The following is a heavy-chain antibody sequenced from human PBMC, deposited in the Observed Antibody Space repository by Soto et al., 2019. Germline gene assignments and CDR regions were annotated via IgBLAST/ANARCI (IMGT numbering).Heavy chain of an antibody. V-gene: IGHV2-5*01. Sequence: QITLKESGPTLVKPTQTLTLTCTYSGFSLRTTGVGVGWIRQHPGKALEWLGIIYWNEDKRYSPSLKNRFTLTSDISKSQVVLTMTNMDPVDTATYYCAHTWGLPFDYWGQGTLVIVSS. CDR1: GFSLRTTGVG. CDR3: AHTWGLPFDY. J-gene: IGHJ4*02. D-gene: IGHD3-16*01. CDR2: IYWNEDK.